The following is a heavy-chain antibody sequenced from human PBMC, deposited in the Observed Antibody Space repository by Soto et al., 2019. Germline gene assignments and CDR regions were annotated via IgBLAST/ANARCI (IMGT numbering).Heavy chain of an antibody. CDR1: GFTFSSYG. V-gene: IGHV3-33*01. CDR3: AREKRNDISDVGFDY. Sequence: PGESLKISCAASGFTFSSYGMHWVRQAPGKGLEWVAVIWYDGSNKYYADSVKGRFTISRDNSKNTLYLQMNSLRAEDTAVYYCAREKRNDISDVGFDYWGQGTLVTVSS. CDR2: IWYDGSNK. D-gene: IGHD1-1*01. J-gene: IGHJ4*02.